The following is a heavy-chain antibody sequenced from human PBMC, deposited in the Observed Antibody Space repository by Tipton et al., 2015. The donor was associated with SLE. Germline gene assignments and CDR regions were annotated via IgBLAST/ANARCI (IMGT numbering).Heavy chain of an antibody. CDR2: IYTTGRT. D-gene: IGHD1-26*01. Sequence: TLSLTCTVSSVSISSFYWSWIRQPPGKGLEWIGYIYTTGRTTYNPSLKSRVTISVDTSKNQFSLRVRSVTAADTAVYYCARGGGSYYDYWGQGTLVTVSP. V-gene: IGHV4-4*08. CDR3: ARGGGSYYDY. J-gene: IGHJ4*02. CDR1: SVSISSFY.